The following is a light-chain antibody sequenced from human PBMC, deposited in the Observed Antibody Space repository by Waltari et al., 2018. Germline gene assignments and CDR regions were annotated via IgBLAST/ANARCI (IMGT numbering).Light chain of an antibody. CDR3: QQRSNWPPGALT. J-gene: IGKJ4*01. CDR1: QSVSSY. Sequence: EIVLTQSPATLSLSPGERATLSCRASQSVSSYLAWYKQKPGQAPRLLIYDASNRATGIPARFSGSGSGTDFTLTISSLEPEDFAVYYCQQRSNWPPGALTFGGGTKVEIK. V-gene: IGKV3-11*01. CDR2: DAS.